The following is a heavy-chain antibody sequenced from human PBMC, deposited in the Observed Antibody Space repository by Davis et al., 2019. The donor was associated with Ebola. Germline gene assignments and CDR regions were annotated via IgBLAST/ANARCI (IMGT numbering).Heavy chain of an antibody. CDR1: GYTFTGYY. J-gene: IGHJ6*04. D-gene: IGHD2-15*01. V-gene: IGHV1-46*01. CDR3: AREDIVVVVAATRYYYGMDV. CDR2: INPSGGST. Sequence: ASVKVSCKASGYTFTGYYMHWVRQAPGHGLEWMGRINPSGGSTSYAPKFQGRVTMTRDTSTSTVYMELSSLRSEDTAVYYCAREDIVVVVAATRYYYGMDVWGKGTTVTVSS.